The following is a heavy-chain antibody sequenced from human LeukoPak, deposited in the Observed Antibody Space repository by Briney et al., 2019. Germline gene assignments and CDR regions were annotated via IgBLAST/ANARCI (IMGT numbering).Heavy chain of an antibody. D-gene: IGHD2-2*03. Sequence: GGSLILSCSASGFPFTTYGMNWVRQAPGKGLEWVSGIGGSGTRTYYADSVKGRFTISRDNSKNTLYLQMDSLRDEDTAVYYCAKDSHWILFDDWGQGTLVTVSS. V-gene: IGHV3-23*01. CDR1: GFPFTTYG. J-gene: IGHJ4*02. CDR3: AKDSHWILFDD. CDR2: IGGSGTRT.